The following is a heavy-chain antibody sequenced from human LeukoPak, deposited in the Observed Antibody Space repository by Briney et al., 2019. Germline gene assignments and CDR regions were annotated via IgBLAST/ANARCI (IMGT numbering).Heavy chain of an antibody. Sequence: GGSLRLSCAASGFTFSKNCMNWVRQAPGKGLEWVSSISTSGSYIYYADSVKGRFTISRDNSKNTLSLQMNSLRAEDTAVYYCAKGGYCSSTSCFRVQDAFDIWGQGTMVTVSS. D-gene: IGHD2-2*01. CDR1: GFTFSKNC. CDR2: ISTSGSYI. V-gene: IGHV3-21*04. J-gene: IGHJ3*02. CDR3: AKGGYCSSTSCFRVQDAFDI.